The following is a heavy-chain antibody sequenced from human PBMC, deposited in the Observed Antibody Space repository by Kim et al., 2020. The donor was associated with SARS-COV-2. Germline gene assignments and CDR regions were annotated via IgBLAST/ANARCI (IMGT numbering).Heavy chain of an antibody. CDR1: GYTFTSYG. V-gene: IGHV1-18*01. J-gene: IGHJ4*02. CDR2: ISAYNGNT. Sequence: ASVKVSCKASGYTFTSYGISWVRQAPGQGLEWMGWISAYNGNTNYAQKLQGRVTMTTDTSTSTAYMELMSLRSDDTAVYYCARDPIIAVALDYWGQGTLVPVSS. CDR3: ARDPIIAVALDY. D-gene: IGHD6-19*01.